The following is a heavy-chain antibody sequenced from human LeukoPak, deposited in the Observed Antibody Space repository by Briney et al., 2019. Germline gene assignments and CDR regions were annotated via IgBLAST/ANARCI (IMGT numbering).Heavy chain of an antibody. CDR1: GFTFSSYA. Sequence: PGGSLRLSCAASGFTFSSYAMHWVRQALGKGLEWVAVISYDGSNKYYADSVKGRFTISRDNSKNTLYLQMNSLRAEDTAVYYCARDAHPDVIAARPEYYFDYWGQGTLVTVSS. CDR3: ARDAHPDVIAARPEYYFDY. CDR2: ISYDGSNK. V-gene: IGHV3-30-3*01. D-gene: IGHD6-6*01. J-gene: IGHJ4*02.